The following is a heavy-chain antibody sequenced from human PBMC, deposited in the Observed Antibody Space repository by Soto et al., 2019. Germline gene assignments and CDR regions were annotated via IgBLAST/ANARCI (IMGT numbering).Heavy chain of an antibody. CDR2: ISSSSSYI. V-gene: IGHV3-21*01. CDR3: PRRSGQLVAFDY. J-gene: IGHJ4*02. Sequence: EVQLVESGGGLVKPGGSLRLSCAASGFTFSSYIMNWVRQAPGKGLEWVSSISSSSSYIYYADSVKGRFTISRDNAKNSLYLQMNSLRAEDTAVYYCPRRSGQLVAFDYWGQGTLVNVSS. CDR1: GFTFSSYI. D-gene: IGHD6-13*01.